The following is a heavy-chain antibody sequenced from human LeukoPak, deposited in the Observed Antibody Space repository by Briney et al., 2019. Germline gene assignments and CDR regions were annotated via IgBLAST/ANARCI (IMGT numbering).Heavy chain of an antibody. Sequence: GGSLRLSCAASGFTFSDAWMSRVRQAPGKGLEWVARVKSKVHDGTTDYAAPVNGRFTISRDDSENKLFLQMNSLKTEDTGVYYCSGHMTSADYWGQGTLVTVSS. CDR2: VKSKVHDGTT. CDR3: SGHMTSADY. D-gene: IGHD2-2*01. V-gene: IGHV3-15*01. CDR1: GFTFSDAW. J-gene: IGHJ4*02.